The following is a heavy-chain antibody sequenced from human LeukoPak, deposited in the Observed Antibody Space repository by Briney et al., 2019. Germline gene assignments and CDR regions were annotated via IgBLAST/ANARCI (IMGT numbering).Heavy chain of an antibody. V-gene: IGHV1-18*01. J-gene: IGHJ3*02. CDR1: GYTFTTYG. CDR2: ISAYNGNT. CDR3: ARDPSPRLAFDI. Sequence: ASVKVSCKASGYTFTTYGISWVRQAPGQGLEWMGWISAYNGNTNYAQKLQGRVTMTTDTSTSTAYMELRSLTSDDTAVYYCARDPSPRLAFDIWGKGTMVTVSS.